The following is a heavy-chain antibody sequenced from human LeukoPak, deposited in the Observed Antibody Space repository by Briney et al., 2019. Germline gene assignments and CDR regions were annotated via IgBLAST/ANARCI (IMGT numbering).Heavy chain of an antibody. D-gene: IGHD3-10*01. CDR2: ISGSGGST. J-gene: IGHJ4*02. CDR3: AKTHILLWFGELLGGYFDY. CDR1: GFTFSSYA. Sequence: GGSLRLSCAASGFTFSSYAMSWVRQAPGKGLDWVSAISGSGGSTYYADSVKGRFTISRDNSKNTLYLQMNSLRAEDTAVYYCAKTHILLWFGELLGGYFDYWGQGTLVTVSS. V-gene: IGHV3-23*01.